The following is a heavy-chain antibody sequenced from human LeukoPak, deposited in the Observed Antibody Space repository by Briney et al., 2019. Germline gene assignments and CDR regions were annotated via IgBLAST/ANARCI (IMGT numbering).Heavy chain of an antibody. D-gene: IGHD3-9*01. CDR1: GYTFTTDY. Sequence: ASVKVSCKASGYTFTTDYIHWVRQAPGQGLEWMGWMNPNSGNTGYAQKFQGRVTMTRNTSISTAYMELSSLRSEDTAVYYCARGRGLYFDSTPVDYWGQGTLVTVSS. J-gene: IGHJ4*02. CDR2: MNPNSGNT. CDR3: ARGRGLYFDSTPVDY. V-gene: IGHV1-8*02.